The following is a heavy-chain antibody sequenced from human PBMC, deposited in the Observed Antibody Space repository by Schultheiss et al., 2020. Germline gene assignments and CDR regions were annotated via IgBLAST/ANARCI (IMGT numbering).Heavy chain of an antibody. Sequence: GGSLRLSCAASGFTFSSYSMNWVRQAPGKGLEWVSAISGSGGSTYYADSVKGRFTISRDNSKNTLYLQMNSLRAEDTAVYYCAKAGTWDTVMATYSMDVWGQGTTVTVSS. V-gene: IGHV3-23*01. CDR3: AKAGTWDTVMATYSMDV. CDR1: GFTFSSYS. D-gene: IGHD5-18*01. J-gene: IGHJ6*02. CDR2: ISGSGGST.